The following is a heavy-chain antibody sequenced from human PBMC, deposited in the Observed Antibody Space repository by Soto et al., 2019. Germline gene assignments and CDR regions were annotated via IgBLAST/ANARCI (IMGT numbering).Heavy chain of an antibody. J-gene: IGHJ4*02. V-gene: IGHV4-59*01. Sequence: SETLSLTCTVSGGSISIYYWSWIRQPPGKGLEWIGYIYYSGSTNYNPSLKSRVTISVDTSKNQFSLKLSSVTAADTAVYYCAREGPGNNYPFDYWGQGTLVTVS. CDR1: GGSISIYY. D-gene: IGHD4-4*01. CDR2: IYYSGST. CDR3: AREGPGNNYPFDY.